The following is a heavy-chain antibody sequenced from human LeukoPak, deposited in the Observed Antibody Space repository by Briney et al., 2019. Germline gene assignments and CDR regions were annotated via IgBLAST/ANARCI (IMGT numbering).Heavy chain of an antibody. CDR1: GFTFDDYA. CDR2: ISWNSGSI. Sequence: GGSLRLSCAASGFTFDDYAMHWVRQAPGKGLEWVSGISWNSGSIGYADSVKGRFTISRDNAKNSLYLQMNSLRAEDTALYYCAKESRDYGDYAWGQGTLVTVSS. CDR3: AKESRDYGDYA. J-gene: IGHJ4*02. V-gene: IGHV3-9*01. D-gene: IGHD4-17*01.